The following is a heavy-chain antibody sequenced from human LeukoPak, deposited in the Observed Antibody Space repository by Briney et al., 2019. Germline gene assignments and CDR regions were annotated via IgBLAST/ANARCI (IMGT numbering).Heavy chain of an antibody. CDR3: ARGCYTPYYYYYYMDV. CDR1: RGSFSGYY. Sequence: SETLSLTCAVYRGSFSGYYWSWIRQPPGKGLEWIGEINHSGSTNYNPSLKSRVTISVDTSKNQFSLKLSSVTAADTAVYYCARGCYTPYYYYYYMDVWGKGTTVTVSS. J-gene: IGHJ6*03. V-gene: IGHV4-34*01. D-gene: IGHD2-15*01. CDR2: INHSGST.